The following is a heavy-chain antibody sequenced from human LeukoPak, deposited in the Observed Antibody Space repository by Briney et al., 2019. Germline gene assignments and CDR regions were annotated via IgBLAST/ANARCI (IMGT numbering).Heavy chain of an antibody. CDR1: GCTFTGYY. D-gene: IGHD3-10*01. Sequence: ASVKVSCKASGCTFTGYYMHWVRQAPRRQGLEWTGWINPNSGGTHYAQKFQGRVTITMGTSISTAYMELSRLRSDDTAVYYCARTSSSGDCFDYWGQGTLVIVSS. CDR2: INPNSGGT. CDR3: ARTSSSGDCFDY. J-gene: IGHJ4*02. V-gene: IGHV1-2*02.